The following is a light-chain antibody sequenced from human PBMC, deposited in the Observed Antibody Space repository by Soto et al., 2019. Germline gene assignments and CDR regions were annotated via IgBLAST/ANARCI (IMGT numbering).Light chain of an antibody. J-gene: IGKJ4*01. Sequence: DIQLTQSPSTLSASVGDRVTITCRASQKINNWLDWYQQKPDTPPKLLISKASNLETGVPSRFSGGGSETEFTLTISSLQPDDFATYYCQQYNSYSLPTFAGGTRVDIK. CDR2: KAS. CDR1: QKINNW. V-gene: IGKV1-5*03. CDR3: QQYNSYSLPT.